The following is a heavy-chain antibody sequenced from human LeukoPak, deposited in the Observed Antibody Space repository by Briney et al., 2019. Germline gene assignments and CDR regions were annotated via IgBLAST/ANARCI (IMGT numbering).Heavy chain of an antibody. V-gene: IGHV4-4*07. CDR2: IYTSGST. D-gene: IGHD3-3*01. J-gene: IGHJ4*02. CDR1: GGSISSYY. CDR3: ARERNFGVVITYYFDY. Sequence: SETLSLTCTVPGGSISSYYWSWIRQPAGKGLEWIGRIYTSGSTNYNPSLKSRVTMSVDTSKNQFSLKLSSVTAADTAVYYCARERNFGVVITYYFDYWGQGTLVTVSS.